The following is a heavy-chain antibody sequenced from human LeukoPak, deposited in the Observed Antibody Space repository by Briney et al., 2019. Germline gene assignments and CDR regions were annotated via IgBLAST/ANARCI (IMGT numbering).Heavy chain of an antibody. J-gene: IGHJ5*02. V-gene: IGHV4-34*01. CDR3: ARVLSRIAAAGPWFDP. D-gene: IGHD6-13*01. Sequence: YPSETLSLTCAVYGGSFSGYYWSWIRQPPGKGLEWIGEINHSGSTNYNPSLKSRVTISVDTSKNQFSLKLSSVTAADTAVYYCARVLSRIAAAGPWFDPWGQGTLVTVSS. CDR2: INHSGST. CDR1: GGSFSGYY.